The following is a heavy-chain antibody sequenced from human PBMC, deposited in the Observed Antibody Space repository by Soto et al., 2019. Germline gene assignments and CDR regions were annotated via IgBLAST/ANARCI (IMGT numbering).Heavy chain of an antibody. CDR2: ISGSGGST. Sequence: GGSLRLSCAASGFTFSSYAMSWVRQAPGKGLEWVSAISGSGGSTYYADSVKGRFTISRDNSKNTLYLQMNSLRAEDTAVYYCAKGLDSSSWRYYYYYMDVWGKGTTVTVSS. CDR3: AKGLDSSSWRYYYYYMDV. D-gene: IGHD6-13*01. J-gene: IGHJ6*03. CDR1: GFTFSSYA. V-gene: IGHV3-23*01.